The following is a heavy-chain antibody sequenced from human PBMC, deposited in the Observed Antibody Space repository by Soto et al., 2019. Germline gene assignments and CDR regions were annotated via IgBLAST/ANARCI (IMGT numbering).Heavy chain of an antibody. CDR3: ARVRLEYSNKPYFFDK. CDR2: ISRKPNRTSFYI. J-gene: IGHJ4*02. D-gene: IGHD4-4*01. V-gene: IGHV3-21*01. Sequence: SLRLCGAAARXARASYGMNCLRQAPGKGLEWVSSISRKPNRTSFYIHYAESVKGRFNISRDNAKDSLYLQMKTLRAEQTGVYYCARVRLEYSNKPYFFDKWGRGTQRPVS. CDR1: RXARASYG.